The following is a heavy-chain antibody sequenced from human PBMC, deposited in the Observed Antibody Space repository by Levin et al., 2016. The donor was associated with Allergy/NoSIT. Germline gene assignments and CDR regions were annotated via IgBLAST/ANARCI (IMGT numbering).Heavy chain of an antibody. CDR1: GYKFSTYW. Sequence: GESLKISCKGSGYKFSTYWVNWVRQMPDKGLEYMGRIDPSDSYTHYSPSFQGHVTFSVDKSIDTAYLQWNSLEASDSATYFCTRMLRVGDNPPFDYWGQGTPVIVSS. D-gene: IGHD1-26*01. CDR2: IDPSDSYT. J-gene: IGHJ4*02. CDR3: TRMLRVGDNPPFDY. V-gene: IGHV5-10-1*01.